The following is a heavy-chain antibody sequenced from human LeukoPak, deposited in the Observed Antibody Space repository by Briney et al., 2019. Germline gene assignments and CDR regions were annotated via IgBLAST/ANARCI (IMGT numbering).Heavy chain of an antibody. V-gene: IGHV4-39*07. D-gene: IGHD6-6*01. CDR2: INHSGST. CDR1: GFSLSTSGM. J-gene: IGHJ6*03. Sequence: SGPTLVNPTQTLTLTCTFSGFSLSTSGMCVSWIRQPPGKGLEWIGEINHSGSTNYNPSLKSRVTISVDTSKNQFSLKLSSVTAADTAVYYCARETRSSSSRPLYYYMDVWGKGTTVTVSS. CDR3: ARETRSSSSRPLYYYMDV.